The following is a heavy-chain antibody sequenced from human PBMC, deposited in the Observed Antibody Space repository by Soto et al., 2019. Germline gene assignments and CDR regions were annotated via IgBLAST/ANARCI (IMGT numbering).Heavy chain of an antibody. CDR2: IHYSSST. CDR1: RGSISNDGYF. V-gene: IGHV4-31*03. Sequence: QVQLQESGPGLVQPSQTLSLTCSVSRGSISNDGYFWIWIRQRPGEGVEWIGYIHYSSSTFNYPSLASRVTLSVYTSKNKFTLNRISVTAADTAVYYCARRGEDTSGFYFFFDYWGQGILVTVSS. CDR3: ARRGEDTSGFYFFFDY. D-gene: IGHD3-22*01. J-gene: IGHJ4*02.